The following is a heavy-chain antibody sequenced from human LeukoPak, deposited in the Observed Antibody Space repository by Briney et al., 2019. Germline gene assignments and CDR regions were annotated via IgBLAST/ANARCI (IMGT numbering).Heavy chain of an antibody. V-gene: IGHV4-34*01. CDR1: GGSFSGYY. D-gene: IGHD5-12*01. CDR3: ARGITGYSGYDPFDY. J-gene: IGHJ4*02. CDR2: INHSGST. Sequence: ASETLSLTCAVYGGSFSGYYWSWLRQPPGKGLEWIGEINHSGSTNYNPSLKSRVTISVEKSKNQFSLKLSSVTAADTAVYYCARGITGYSGYDPFDYWGQGTLVTVSS.